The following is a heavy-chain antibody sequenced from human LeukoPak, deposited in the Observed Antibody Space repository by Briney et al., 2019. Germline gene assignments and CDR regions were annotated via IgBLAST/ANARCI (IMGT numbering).Heavy chain of an antibody. Sequence: GGSLRLSCAASGFTVSSNYMSWVRQAPGKGLEWVGRIRNKANSYTTDYAASVKGRFTISRDDSKNSLYLQMNSLKTEDTAVYYCARARYCAVGTCYKDYWGQGTLVTVSS. J-gene: IGHJ4*02. CDR2: IRNKANSYTT. V-gene: IGHV3-72*01. CDR1: GFTVSSNY. D-gene: IGHD2-15*01. CDR3: ARARYCAVGTCYKDY.